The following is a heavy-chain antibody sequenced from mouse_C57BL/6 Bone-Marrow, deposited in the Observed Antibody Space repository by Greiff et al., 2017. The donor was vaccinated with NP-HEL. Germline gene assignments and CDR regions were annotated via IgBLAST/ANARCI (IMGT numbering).Heavy chain of an antibody. J-gene: IGHJ3*01. CDR3: TKFDYDGGWFAY. CDR2: IDPENGDT. Sequence: EVQLQQSGAELVRPGASVKLSCTASGFNIKDDYMHWVKQRPEQGLEWIGWIDPENGDTEYASKFQGKATITADTPSNTTDLQLNTLKTEDTAVYYRTKFDYDGGWFAYWGQGTLVTVSA. D-gene: IGHD2-4*01. CDR1: GFNIKDDY. V-gene: IGHV14-4*01.